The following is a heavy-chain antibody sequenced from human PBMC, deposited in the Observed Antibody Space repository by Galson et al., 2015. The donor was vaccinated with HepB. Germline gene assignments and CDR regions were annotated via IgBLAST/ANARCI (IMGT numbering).Heavy chain of an antibody. CDR3: ARVLLWFGKFDP. CDR2: MNPNSGNT. Sequence: SVKVSCKASGYTFTSYAINWVRQATGQGLEWMGWMNPNSGNTGYAQKFQGRVTMTRNTSISTDCMELSSLRSEDTAVYYCARVLLWFGKFDPWGQGTLVTVSS. J-gene: IGHJ5*02. CDR1: GYTFTSYA. D-gene: IGHD3-10*01. V-gene: IGHV1-8*01.